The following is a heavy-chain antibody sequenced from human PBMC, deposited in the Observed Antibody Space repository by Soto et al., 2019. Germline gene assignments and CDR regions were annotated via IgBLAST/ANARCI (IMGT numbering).Heavy chain of an antibody. J-gene: IGHJ6*02. CDR2: ISYDGSNK. V-gene: IGHV3-30-3*01. CDR3: ARDLAGRPGQFPDAPSF. Sequence: GGSLRLSCAASGFTFSSYAMHWVRQAPGKGLEWVAVISYDGSNKYYADSVKGRFTISRDNSKNTLYLQMNSLRAEDTAVYYCARDLAGRPGQFPDAPSFWGQGTTVTVSS. D-gene: IGHD3-16*02. CDR1: GFTFSSYA.